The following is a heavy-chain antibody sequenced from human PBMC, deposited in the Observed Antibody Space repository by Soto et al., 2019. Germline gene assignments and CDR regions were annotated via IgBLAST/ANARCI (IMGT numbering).Heavy chain of an antibody. CDR2: INHSGST. CDR1: GGSFSGYY. J-gene: IGHJ5*02. CDR3: ARASRGTMVELGNWFDP. Sequence: SETLSLTCAVYGGSFSGYYWSWIRQPPGKGLEWIGEINHSGSTNYNPSLKSRVTISVDTSKNQFSLKLRSVTAADTAVYYCARASRGTMVELGNWFDPWGHGTMVIVSS. V-gene: IGHV4-34*01. D-gene: IGHD3-10*01.